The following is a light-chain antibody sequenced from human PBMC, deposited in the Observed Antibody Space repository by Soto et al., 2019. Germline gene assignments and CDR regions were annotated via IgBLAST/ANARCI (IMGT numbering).Light chain of an antibody. CDR2: AAS. CDR3: HKYTSALLT. Sequence: DIQMTQSPSSLSASVGDRVTITCRASQGIYNYLAWYQQKPGKAPTLLIYAASTLEAGVPSRFSGSGSGTDFTLTISSLQPEDVATYDCHKYTSALLTFGQGTRLEIK. J-gene: IGKJ5*01. V-gene: IGKV1-27*01. CDR1: QGIYNY.